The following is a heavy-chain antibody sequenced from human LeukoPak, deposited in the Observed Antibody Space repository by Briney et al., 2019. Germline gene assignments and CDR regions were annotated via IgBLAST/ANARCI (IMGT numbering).Heavy chain of an antibody. CDR3: ARAGSASPGTYYAEFDY. Sequence: PETLSLTCTVSGGSISNIRYYWGWIRQPPGMALEWIGSISYSGNTHYSSSLKSRVTISIDTSKNQFSLNLSSVTAADTAVYYCARAGSASPGTYYAEFDYWGQGTLVTVSS. CDR1: GGSISNIRYY. J-gene: IGHJ4*02. CDR2: ISYSGNT. D-gene: IGHD3-10*01. V-gene: IGHV4-39*07.